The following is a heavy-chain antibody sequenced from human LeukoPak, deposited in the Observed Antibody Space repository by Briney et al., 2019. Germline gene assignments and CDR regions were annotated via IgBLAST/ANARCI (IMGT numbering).Heavy chain of an antibody. J-gene: IGHJ4*02. CDR2: IRYDGSNK. V-gene: IGHV3-30*02. CDR3: AKGGYYDFWSGYYLGDY. CDR1: GFTFSSYG. D-gene: IGHD3-3*01. Sequence: LGGSLRLSCAASGFTFSSYGMHWVRQAPGKGLEWVAFIRYDGSNKYYADSVKGRFTISRDNSKNTLYLQMNSLRAEDTAVYYCAKGGYYDFWSGYYLGDYWGQGTLVTVSS.